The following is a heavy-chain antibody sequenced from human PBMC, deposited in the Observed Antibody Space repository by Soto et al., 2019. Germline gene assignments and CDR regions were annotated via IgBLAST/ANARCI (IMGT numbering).Heavy chain of an antibody. Sequence: SGTLSLTGTVADGSITSGGYYWGLIRQPPGKGLEWIGYIYYRGSTYYNPSLKSRVTISVDTSKNQFSLKLSSVTAADTAVYYCAANGSHLSTYYYYMDVWGKGTTVTVSS. V-gene: IGHV4-31*03. D-gene: IGHD3-16*02. J-gene: IGHJ6*03. CDR2: IYYRGST. CDR1: DGSITSGGYY. CDR3: AANGSHLSTYYYYMDV.